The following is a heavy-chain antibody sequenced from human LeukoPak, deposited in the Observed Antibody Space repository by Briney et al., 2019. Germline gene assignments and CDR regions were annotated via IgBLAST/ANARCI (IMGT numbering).Heavy chain of an antibody. V-gene: IGHV3-7*01. CDR2: IKEDGSET. Sequence: GGSLRLSCAAPGFTFTGYAMNWVRQVPGKGLECLANIKEDGSETYYADSVKGRFTISRDNPKNLLFLQINSLRVEDTAVYYCARETPRRGETRDGYRWGQGTVVTVSS. CDR3: ARETPRRGETRDGYR. D-gene: IGHD5-24*01. J-gene: IGHJ4*02. CDR1: GFTFTGYA.